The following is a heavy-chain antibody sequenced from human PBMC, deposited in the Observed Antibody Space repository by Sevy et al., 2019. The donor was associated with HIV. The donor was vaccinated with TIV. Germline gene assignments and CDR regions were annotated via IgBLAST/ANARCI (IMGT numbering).Heavy chain of an antibody. CDR3: AREYSSGQAGHAFDI. J-gene: IGHJ3*02. D-gene: IGHD6-19*01. CDR2: ISSSSSYI. V-gene: IGHV3-21*01. CDR1: GFTFSSYS. Sequence: GGSLRLSCAASGFTFSSYSMNWVRQAPGKGLEWVSSISSSSSYIYYADSVKGRFTISRDNAKTSLYLQMNSLRAEDTAVYYCAREYSSGQAGHAFDIWGQGTMVTVSS.